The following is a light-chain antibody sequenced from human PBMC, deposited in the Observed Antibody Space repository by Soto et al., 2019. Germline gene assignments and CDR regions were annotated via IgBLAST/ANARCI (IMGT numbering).Light chain of an antibody. Sequence: DIQLTQSPSFLSASVGDRVTITCRTSQDISSYLAWYQQKPGKAPQLLISAASTFQSGVPSRFRGSGSGTEFTLTISSLQPEDFATYYCQQLKSYPLSFGGGTKVEI. CDR3: QQLKSYPLS. CDR2: AAS. CDR1: QDISSY. J-gene: IGKJ4*01. V-gene: IGKV1-9*01.